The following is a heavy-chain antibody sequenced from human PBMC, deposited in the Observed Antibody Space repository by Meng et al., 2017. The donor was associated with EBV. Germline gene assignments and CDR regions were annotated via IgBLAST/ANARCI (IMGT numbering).Heavy chain of an antibody. D-gene: IGHD3-10*01. CDR1: GGPFRYYA. CDR2: FLPRLGAP. Sequence: QGPLVQSAAEVKKPGSSVKVSCKTSGGPFRYYAISWVRQAPGQGLEWLGGFLPRLGAPNYAQKFHGRVKITADESTSTHYMDLSSLRSEDTAIYYCASESGRGYTPDYWGQGTLVTVFS. V-gene: IGHV1-69*01. CDR3: ASESGRGYTPDY. J-gene: IGHJ4*02.